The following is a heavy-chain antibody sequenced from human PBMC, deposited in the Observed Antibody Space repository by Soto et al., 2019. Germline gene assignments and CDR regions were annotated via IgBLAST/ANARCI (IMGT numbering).Heavy chain of an antibody. D-gene: IGHD4-4*01. V-gene: IGHV4-59*01. CDR1: GGSISSYY. CDR3: ARGAVTTNAPPGYFDY. Sequence: SETLFLTCTVSGGSISSYYWSWIRQPPGKGLEWIGYIYYSGSTNYNPSLKSRVTISVDTSKNQFSLKLSSVTAADTAVYYCARGAVTTNAPPGYFDYWGQGTLVTVSS. CDR2: IYYSGST. J-gene: IGHJ4*02.